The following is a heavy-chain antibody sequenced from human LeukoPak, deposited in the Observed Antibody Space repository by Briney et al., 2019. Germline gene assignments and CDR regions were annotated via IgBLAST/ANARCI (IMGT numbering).Heavy chain of an antibody. CDR1: GYTLTSYG. CDR3: ASSAAPLNDAFDI. J-gene: IGHJ3*02. V-gene: IGHV1-18*01. D-gene: IGHD2-2*01. CDR2: ISAYNGNT. Sequence: GASVKVSCKASGYTLTSYGISWVRQAPGQGLEWMGWISAYNGNTNYAQKPQGRVTMTTDTSTSTAYMELRSLRSDDTAVYYCASSAAPLNDAFDIWGQGTMVTVSS.